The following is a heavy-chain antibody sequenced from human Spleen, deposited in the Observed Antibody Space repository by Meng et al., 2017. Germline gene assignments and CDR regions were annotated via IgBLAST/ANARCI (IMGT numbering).Heavy chain of an antibody. CDR3: VRSRAWVRTGFDP. J-gene: IGHJ5*02. CDR1: GGSITTNNYY. V-gene: IGHV4-39*01. Sequence: QLQLQELGPGLVKPSETLSLTCTVSGGSITTNNYYWGWIRQSPGKGLEWIGSIGHSGFTYYTPSLESRVTVSVDTSRSQFSLELTSVTAADTAVYYCVRSRAWVRTGFDPWGQGTLVTVSS. CDR2: IGHSGFT. D-gene: IGHD1/OR15-1a*01.